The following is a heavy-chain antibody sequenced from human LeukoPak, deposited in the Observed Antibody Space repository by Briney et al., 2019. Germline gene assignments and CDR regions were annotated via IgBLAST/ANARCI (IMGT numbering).Heavy chain of an antibody. J-gene: IGHJ4*02. CDR3: ARGSIESGSYYYYFDY. CDR2: INPNSGGT. D-gene: IGHD1-26*01. CDR1: GYTFTGYY. Sequence: ASVKVSRKASGYTFTGYYMHWVRQAPGQGLEWMGWINPNSGGTNYAQKFQGWVTMTRDTSISTAYMELSRLRSDDTAVYYCARGSIESGSYYYYFDYWGQGTLVTVSS. V-gene: IGHV1-2*04.